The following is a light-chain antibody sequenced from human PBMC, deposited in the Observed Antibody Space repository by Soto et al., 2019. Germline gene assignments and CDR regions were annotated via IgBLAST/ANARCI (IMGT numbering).Light chain of an antibody. V-gene: IGLV2-14*01. J-gene: IGLJ3*02. CDR1: SSDVGGYNY. CDR3: SSYTSSSTWV. CDR2: DVS. Sequence: QSVLTQPASVSGSPGQSIAISCTGTSSDVGGYNYVSWYQQHPGKTPNLMIYDVSNRSSGVSNRFSGSKSGNTASLTISGLQAEDEADYYCSSYTSSSTWVFGGGTKLTVL.